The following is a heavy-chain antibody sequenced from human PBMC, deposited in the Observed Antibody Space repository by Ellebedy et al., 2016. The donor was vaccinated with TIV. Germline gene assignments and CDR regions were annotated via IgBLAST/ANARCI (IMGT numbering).Heavy chain of an antibody. CDR2: FDPEDGET. Sequence: AASVKVSCKVSGYTLTELSMHWVRQAPGKGLEWMGGFDPEDGETIYAQKFQGRVTMTEDTSTDTAYMELSSLRSEDTAVYYCATALFPMIVVVITKASAPTDAFDIWGQGTMVTVSS. D-gene: IGHD3-22*01. CDR1: GYTLTELS. V-gene: IGHV1-24*01. J-gene: IGHJ3*02. CDR3: ATALFPMIVVVITKASAPTDAFDI.